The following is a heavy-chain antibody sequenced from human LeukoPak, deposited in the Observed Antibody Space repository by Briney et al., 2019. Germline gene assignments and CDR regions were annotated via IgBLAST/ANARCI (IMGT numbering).Heavy chain of an antibody. Sequence: GASVKVSCKASGYTFTNYGISWVRQAPGQGLVLMGWISIYNGNTDYAQKLRGRVTMTTDTSTSTAYMELRSLRSDDTAVYYCARITYDFWSGYYMPDDPWGQGTLVTVSS. J-gene: IGHJ5*02. CDR1: GYTFTNYG. D-gene: IGHD3-3*01. CDR2: ISIYNGNT. V-gene: IGHV1-18*01. CDR3: ARITYDFWSGYYMPDDP.